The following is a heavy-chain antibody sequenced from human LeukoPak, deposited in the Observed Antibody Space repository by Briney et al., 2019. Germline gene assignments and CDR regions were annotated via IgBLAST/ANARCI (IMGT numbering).Heavy chain of an antibody. CDR1: GFTFSSLW. J-gene: IGHJ4*02. V-gene: IGHV3-7*01. D-gene: IGHD6-19*01. Sequence: GGSLRLSCAASGFTFSSLWMSWVRQAPGRGPEWVANINQDGGTTYYVASVKGRFTVSRDDAKSSLYLQMSSLRVEDTAVYYCARTAYDLRGQSLVPGLDSWGQGTLVAVSS. CDR3: ARTAYDLRGQSLVPGLDS. CDR2: INQDGGTT.